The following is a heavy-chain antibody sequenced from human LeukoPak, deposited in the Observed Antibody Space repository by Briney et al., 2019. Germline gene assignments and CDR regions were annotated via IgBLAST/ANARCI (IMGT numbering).Heavy chain of an antibody. CDR2: IYSGGST. CDR3: ARAISGSYFYYFDY. V-gene: IGHV3-66*01. D-gene: IGHD1-26*01. Sequence: GGSLRLSCAASGFTFYNYAMSWVRQAPGTGLEWVSVIYSGGSTYYADSVKGRFTISRDNSKNTLYLQMNSLRAEDTAVYYCARAISGSYFYYFDYWGQGTLVTVSS. J-gene: IGHJ4*02. CDR1: GFTFYNYA.